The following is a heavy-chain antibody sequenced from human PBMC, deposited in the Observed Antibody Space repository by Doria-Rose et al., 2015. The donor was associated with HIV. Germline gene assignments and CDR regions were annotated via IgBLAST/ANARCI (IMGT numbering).Heavy chain of an antibody. CDR2: MFSDDER. CDR3: ARIKSSRWYHKYYFDF. J-gene: IGHJ4*02. CDR1: GVSLSSPGMG. D-gene: IGHD6-13*01. V-gene: IGHV2-26*01. Sequence: ESGPVLVKPTETLTLTCTVSGVSLSSPGMGVSWIRQPPGKALEWLAHMFSDDERSFTTSLKSRLTISRGTSKSQVVLTMTDMDPVDTATYYCARIKSSRWYHKYYFDFWGQGTLVIVSA.